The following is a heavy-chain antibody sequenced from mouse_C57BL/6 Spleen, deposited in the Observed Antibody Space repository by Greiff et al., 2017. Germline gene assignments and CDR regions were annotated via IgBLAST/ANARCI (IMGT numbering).Heavy chain of an antibody. D-gene: IGHD1-1*01. J-gene: IGHJ1*03. CDR1: GYTFTSYW. V-gene: IGHV1-69*01. CDR3: ARKATVVAQRYFDV. Sequence: VQLQQSGAELVMPGASVKLSCKASGYTFTSYWMHWVKQRPGQGLEWIGEIDPSDSYSNYNQKFKGKSTLTVDKSSSTAYMQLSSLTSEDSAVYYCARKATVVAQRYFDVWGTGTTVTVSS. CDR2: IDPSDSYS.